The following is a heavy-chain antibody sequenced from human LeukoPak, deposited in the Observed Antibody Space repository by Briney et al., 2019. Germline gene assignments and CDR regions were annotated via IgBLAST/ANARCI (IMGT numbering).Heavy chain of an antibody. J-gene: IGHJ4*02. CDR2: ITSSGAAT. V-gene: IGHV3-23*01. CDR1: GFTFSSYA. D-gene: IGHD3-22*01. Sequence: TGGSLRLSWAASGFTFSSYAMSWVRQAPGKGLEWVSSITSSGAATYYADSVQGRFTISRDNSDNTLYLQMNSLRAEDTAVYYCAKDRPNYYGSNGHYYKLNGDCWGQGTLVTVSS. CDR3: AKDRPNYYGSNGHYYKLNGDC.